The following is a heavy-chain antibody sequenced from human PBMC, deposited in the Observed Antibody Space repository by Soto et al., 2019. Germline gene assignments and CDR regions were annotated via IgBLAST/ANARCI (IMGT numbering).Heavy chain of an antibody. CDR3: AKGQGNFGVGPDY. Sequence: QVQLVESGGGVVQSGKSLRLSCAASGFIFSYYVIHWVRQARGKGLEWLAVVSFDGNNKYYGDSVKGRFTISRDNSKNTVYLQMNSLRAEDTAVYYCAKGQGNFGVGPDYWGQGTLVTVSS. J-gene: IGHJ4*02. V-gene: IGHV3-30*18. CDR1: GFIFSYYV. CDR2: VSFDGNNK. D-gene: IGHD2-8*01.